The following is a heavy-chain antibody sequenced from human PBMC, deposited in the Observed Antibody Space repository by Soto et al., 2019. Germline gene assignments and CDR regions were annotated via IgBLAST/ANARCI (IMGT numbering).Heavy chain of an antibody. CDR1: GGSMISYY. D-gene: IGHD2-21*01. Sequence: PSETLSLTCTVSGGSMISYYWSWIRQPPGRGLEWIGFIYYAGSTKYNPSLNSRVTISVDTSKNQFSLTVTSVTSDDTAVYYCARERDGFVGQFWYFDVWGRGTQVTVSS. CDR3: ARERDGFVGQFWYFDV. J-gene: IGHJ2*01. CDR2: IYYAGST. V-gene: IGHV4-59*01.